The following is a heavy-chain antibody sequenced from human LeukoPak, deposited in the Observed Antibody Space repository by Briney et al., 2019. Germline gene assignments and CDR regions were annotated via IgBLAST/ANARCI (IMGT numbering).Heavy chain of an antibody. CDR1: GYSISNAYY. Sequence: SETLSLTCTVSGYSISNAYYWGWIRQPPGKGLEWIGSIYHSGSTYNNPSLKSRVTISVDTSKNQFSLKLSSVTAADTAVYYCARLHDSSGYPKNNWFDPWGQGTLVTVSS. V-gene: IGHV4-38-2*02. CDR3: ARLHDSSGYPKNNWFDP. J-gene: IGHJ5*02. CDR2: IYHSGST. D-gene: IGHD3-22*01.